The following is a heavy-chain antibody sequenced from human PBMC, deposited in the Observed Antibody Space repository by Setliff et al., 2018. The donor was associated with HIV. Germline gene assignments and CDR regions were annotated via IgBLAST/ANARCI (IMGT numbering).Heavy chain of an antibody. J-gene: IGHJ6*02. D-gene: IGHD1-20*01. CDR1: GYSFASYW. Sequence: GESLKISCKGSGYSFASYWIGWVRQMPGKGLEWMGIIYPGDSDTRYSPSFRGQVTISVDKSINTAYLQWGSLKASDTAMYYCASSITVAGGRSFYYYAMDVWGQGTTVTVSS. CDR2: IYPGDSDT. CDR3: ASSITVAGGRSFYYYAMDV. V-gene: IGHV5-51*01.